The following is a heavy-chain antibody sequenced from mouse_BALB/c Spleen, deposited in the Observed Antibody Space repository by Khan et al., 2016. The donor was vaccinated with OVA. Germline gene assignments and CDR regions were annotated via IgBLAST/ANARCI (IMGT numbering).Heavy chain of an antibody. CDR3: ARPSYYGNPWFTY. Sequence: EVMLVESGGGLVKPGGSLKLSCAASGFAFISYDMSWVRQTPERRLEWVATISSGGSYSYYPDSVKGRFTISRDLDRKTLYLQMSSLMSEDTAFYYCARPSYYGNPWFTYWGQGTLVTVSA. J-gene: IGHJ3*01. CDR2: ISSGGSYS. D-gene: IGHD2-10*01. V-gene: IGHV5-9*02. CDR1: GFAFISYD.